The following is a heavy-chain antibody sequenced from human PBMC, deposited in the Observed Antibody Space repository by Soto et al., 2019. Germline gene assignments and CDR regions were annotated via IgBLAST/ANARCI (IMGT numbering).Heavy chain of an antibody. CDR2: ISAYNGNT. D-gene: IGHD1-26*01. V-gene: IGHV1-18*01. Sequence: GASVKVSCKASGYTFTSYGISWVRQAPGQGLEWMGWISAYNGNTNYAQKLQGRVTMTTDTSTSTAYMELRSLRSDDTAVYYCARDKDRLQLGGNYYYMLDVWGQGTTVTVSS. CDR1: GYTFTSYG. CDR3: ARDKDRLQLGGNYYYMLDV. J-gene: IGHJ6*02.